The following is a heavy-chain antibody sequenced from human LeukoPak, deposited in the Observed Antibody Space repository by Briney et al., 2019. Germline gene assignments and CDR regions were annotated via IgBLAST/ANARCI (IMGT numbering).Heavy chain of an antibody. CDR1: GFTFSSYG. J-gene: IGHJ4*02. V-gene: IGHV3-30*18. D-gene: IGHD2-15*01. CDR2: ISYDGSNK. Sequence: GGSLRLSCAASGFTFSSYGMHWVRQAPGKGLDWVAVISYDGSNKYYADSVKGRFTISRDNSKNTLYLQMNSLRAEDTAVYYCANSATFSLNFDYWGQGTLVTVSP. CDR3: ANSATFSLNFDY.